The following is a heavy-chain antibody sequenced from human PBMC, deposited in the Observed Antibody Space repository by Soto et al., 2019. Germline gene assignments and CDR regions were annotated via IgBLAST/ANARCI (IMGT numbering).Heavy chain of an antibody. D-gene: IGHD6-19*01. CDR3: ARGRIIVAGGFDP. CDR1: GYTFTSYD. Sequence: QVQLVQSGAEVKKPGASVKVSCKASGYTFTSYDIIWVRQATGQGLEWMGWMNPSTGNTDSAEKFQGRPTMTRNTSISTVYIELTSLSFEDTAVYYCARGRIIVAGGFDPWGQGTLVTVSS. V-gene: IGHV1-8*01. CDR2: MNPSTGNT. J-gene: IGHJ5*02.